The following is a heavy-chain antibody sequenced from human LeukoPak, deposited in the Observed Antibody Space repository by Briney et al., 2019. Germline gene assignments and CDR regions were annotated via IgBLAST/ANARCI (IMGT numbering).Heavy chain of an antibody. CDR1: GGSISSGGYY. D-gene: IGHD3-10*01. V-gene: IGHV4-30-2*01. CDR3: ARLLWFGESID. J-gene: IGHJ4*02. CDR2: IYHSGST. Sequence: SETLSLTCTVSGGSISSGGYYWSWIRQPPGKGLEWIGYIYHSGSTYYNPFLKSRVTISVDTSKNQFSLKLSSVTAADTAVYYCARLLWFGESIDWGQGTLVTVSS.